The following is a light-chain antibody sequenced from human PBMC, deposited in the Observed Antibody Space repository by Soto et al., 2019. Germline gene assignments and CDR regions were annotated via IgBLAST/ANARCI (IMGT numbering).Light chain of an antibody. CDR3: AAWDDSLSGFVV. Sequence: QAVVTQAPSASGTPGQRVTISCSGGTSNIGRNFVFWYQQLPGTAPKLLIFRNNQRPLGVPDRFSGSKSGTSASLAISGLRSEDEADYYCAAWDDSLSGFVVLGGGTKLTVL. CDR2: RNN. V-gene: IGLV1-47*01. CDR1: TSNIGRNF. J-gene: IGLJ2*01.